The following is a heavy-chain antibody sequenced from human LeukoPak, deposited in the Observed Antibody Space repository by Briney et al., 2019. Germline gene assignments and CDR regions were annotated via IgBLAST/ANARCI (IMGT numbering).Heavy chain of an antibody. CDR2: INPNSGGT. J-gene: IGHJ4*02. CDR1: GYTFTGYY. V-gene: IGHV1-2*02. CDR3: ARDLLGGKDYYGPGDNFDY. Sequence: ASVKVSCKASGYTFTGYYMHWVRQAPGQGLEWMGWINPNSGGTNYAQKFQGRVTMTRDTSISTAYMELSRLRSDDTAVYYCARDLLGGKDYYGPGDNFDYWGQGTLVTVTS. D-gene: IGHD3-10*01.